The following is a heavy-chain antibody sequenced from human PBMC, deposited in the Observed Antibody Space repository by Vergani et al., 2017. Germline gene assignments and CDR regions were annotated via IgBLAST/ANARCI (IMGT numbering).Heavy chain of an antibody. CDR3: ARXERSNTSPFVCD. CDR2: ISGHGDRT. J-gene: IGHJ4*02. V-gene: IGHV3-23*01. CDR1: GFTFSNSA. D-gene: IGHD2/OR15-2a*01. Sequence: EVHLLDSGGGQVEAGGSLRLSCVASGFTFSNSAMSWVRQTSGKGLEWVSAISGHGDRTYYADSVKGRFTISRDNSKNTVYLQMNSLKAEDRATYYCARXERSNTSPFVCDWGQGTLVTV.